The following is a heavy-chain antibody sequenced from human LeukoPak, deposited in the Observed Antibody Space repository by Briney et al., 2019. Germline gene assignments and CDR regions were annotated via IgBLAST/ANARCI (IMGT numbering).Heavy chain of an antibody. J-gene: IGHJ2*01. Sequence: ASVKVSCKASGYTFTSYYMHWVRQAPGQGLEWMGIINPSGGSTSYAQKFQGRVTMTRDTSTSTVYMELSSPRSEDTAVYYCARARPTNWYFDLWGRGTLVTVSS. CDR1: GYTFTSYY. D-gene: IGHD5-12*01. CDR2: INPSGGST. CDR3: ARARPTNWYFDL. V-gene: IGHV1-46*01.